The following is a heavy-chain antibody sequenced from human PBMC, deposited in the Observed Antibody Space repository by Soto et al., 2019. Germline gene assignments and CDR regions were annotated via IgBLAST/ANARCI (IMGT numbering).Heavy chain of an antibody. CDR3: ARDCRYESRDYNWFDP. CDR1: GGSISSGGYY. J-gene: IGHJ5*02. V-gene: IGHV4-31*03. Sequence: SETLSLTCTVSGGSISSGGYYWSWIRQHPGKGLEWIGYIYYSGSTYYNPSLKSRVTISVDTSKNQFSLKLSSVTAADTAVYYCARDCRYESRDYNWFDPWGQGILVTVSS. D-gene: IGHD3-22*01. CDR2: IYYSGST.